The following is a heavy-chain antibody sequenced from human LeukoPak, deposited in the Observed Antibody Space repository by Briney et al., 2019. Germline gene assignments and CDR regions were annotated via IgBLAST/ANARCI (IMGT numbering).Heavy chain of an antibody. D-gene: IGHD3-16*02. Sequence: SETLSLTCTVSGDSISSYYWSWIRQPPGKGLEWIGYIYYSGSTNYNPSLKSRVTISVDTSKNQFSLKLSSVTAADTAVYYCARDRYSNGMDVWGQGTTVTVS. V-gene: IGHV4-59*01. J-gene: IGHJ6*02. CDR1: GDSISSYY. CDR2: IYYSGST. CDR3: ARDRYSNGMDV.